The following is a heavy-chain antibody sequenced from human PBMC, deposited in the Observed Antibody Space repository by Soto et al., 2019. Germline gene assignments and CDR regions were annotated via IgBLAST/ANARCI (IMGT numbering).Heavy chain of an antibody. CDR3: ARGYYDILTGYYYPRAYFDY. J-gene: IGHJ4*02. CDR1: GGSISSGGYY. Sequence: SETLSLTCTVSGGSISSGGYYWNWIRQHPGKGLEWIGYIYYSGSIYYNPSLKSRVTISVDTSKNQFSLKLSSVTAADTAVYYCARGYYDILTGYYYPRAYFDYWGQGTLVTVSS. D-gene: IGHD3-9*01. V-gene: IGHV4-31*03. CDR2: IYYSGSI.